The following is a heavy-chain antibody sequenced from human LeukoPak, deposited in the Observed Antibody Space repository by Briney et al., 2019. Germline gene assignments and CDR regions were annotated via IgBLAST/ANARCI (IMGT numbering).Heavy chain of an antibody. D-gene: IGHD2-2*01. Sequence: ASVKVSCKASGGTFSSYAISWVRQAPGQGLEWMGGISPILGTANYAQKFQGRVTITADESTSTACMELSSLRSEDTAVYYCATTLLGYCSSTSCWVSEWRFSYWGQGTLVTVSS. V-gene: IGHV1-69*01. CDR3: ATTLLGYCSSTSCWVSEWRFSY. CDR2: ISPILGTA. CDR1: GGTFSSYA. J-gene: IGHJ4*02.